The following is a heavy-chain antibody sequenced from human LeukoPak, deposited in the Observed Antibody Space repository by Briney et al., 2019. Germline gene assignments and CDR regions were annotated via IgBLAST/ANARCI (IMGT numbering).Heavy chain of an antibody. CDR3: ARSLPDYFDY. CDR2: ISGDGGTT. J-gene: IGHJ4*02. CDR1: GFTFDDYA. Sequence: GGSLILSCAASGFTFDDYAMHWVRQAPGKGLEWVSLISGDGGTTYSADSVKGRFTISRDNSKNSLYLQMNSLRTEDTALYYCARSLPDYFDYWGQGTLVTVSS. V-gene: IGHV3-43*02.